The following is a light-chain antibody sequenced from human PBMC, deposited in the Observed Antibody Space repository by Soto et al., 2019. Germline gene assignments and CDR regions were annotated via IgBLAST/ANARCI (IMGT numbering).Light chain of an antibody. CDR2: AAS. CDR1: QGISSY. J-gene: IGKJ5*01. CDR3: QHLDSYST. Sequence: DIQLTQSPSFLSASVGDRVTITCRASQGISSYLAWYQQKPGKAPKLLIYAASTLQSGVPSRFSGCGSGTEFTLTSSSLQPEDFATYYCQHLDSYSTFGQGTRLEIK. V-gene: IGKV1-9*01.